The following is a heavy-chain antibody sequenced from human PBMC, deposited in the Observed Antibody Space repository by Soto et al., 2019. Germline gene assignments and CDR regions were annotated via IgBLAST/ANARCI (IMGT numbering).Heavy chain of an antibody. J-gene: IGHJ4*02. CDR1: GDTVCNNGAT. D-gene: IGHD1-26*01. CDR2: AYYRSRWHY. V-gene: IGHV6-1*01. Sequence: QTLVRTWCIWGDTVCNNGATWNWIRQSPSRGLEWLGRAYYRSRWHYDYATSVRSRITINPDTSKNQLSLQLSSVTPEDTAVYYWARDPPDFNSGFDSWGQGSLVTVSS. CDR3: ARDPPDFNSGFDS.